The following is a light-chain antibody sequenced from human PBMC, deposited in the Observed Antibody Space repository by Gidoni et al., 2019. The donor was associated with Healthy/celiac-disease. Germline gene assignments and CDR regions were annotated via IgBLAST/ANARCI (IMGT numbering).Light chain of an antibody. V-gene: IGKV1-33*01. CDR3: QQYDNLPIT. CDR1: QDISNY. Sequence: DIQMTQSPSSLSASVGDRVTITCQASQDISNYLNWYQQQPGKAPKLLIYDASNLETGVPSRFSGSGSGTDFTFTISSLQPEDIATYYCQQYDNLPITFXQXTRLEIK. CDR2: DAS. J-gene: IGKJ5*01.